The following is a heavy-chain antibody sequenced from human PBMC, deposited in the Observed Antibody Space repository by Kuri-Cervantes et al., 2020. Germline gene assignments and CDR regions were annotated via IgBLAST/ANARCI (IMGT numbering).Heavy chain of an antibody. D-gene: IGHD6-19*01. CDR2: INPNSGGT. CDR3: ARIPGIAVAGIDNWFDP. CDR1: GYTFTGYY. J-gene: IGHJ5*02. Sequence: ASVKVSCKASGYTFTGYYMHWVRQAPGQGLEWMGWINPNSGGTNYAQKFRGRVTMTRDTSISTAYMELSRLRSDDTAVYYCARIPGIAVAGIDNWFDPWGQGTLVTVSS. V-gene: IGHV1-2*02.